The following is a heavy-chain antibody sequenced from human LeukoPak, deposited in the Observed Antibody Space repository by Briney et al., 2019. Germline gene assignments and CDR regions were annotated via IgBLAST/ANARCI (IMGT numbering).Heavy chain of an antibody. V-gene: IGHV1-8*02. CDR3: ARVSGIMTTVVPLYYMDV. Sequence: ASVKVSCKASGYTFTDNYMHWVRQAPGQGLEWMGWMNPNSGNTGYAQKFQGRVTMTRNTSISTAYMELSSLRSEDTAVYYCARVSGIMTTVVPLYYMDVWGEGTTVTISS. D-gene: IGHD4-23*01. CDR1: GYTFTDNY. J-gene: IGHJ6*03. CDR2: MNPNSGNT.